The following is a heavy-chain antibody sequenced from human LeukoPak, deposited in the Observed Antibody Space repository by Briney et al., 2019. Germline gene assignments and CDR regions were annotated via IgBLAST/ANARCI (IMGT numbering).Heavy chain of an antibody. J-gene: IGHJ4*02. D-gene: IGHD3-3*01. V-gene: IGHV3-30*02. CDR2: IRYDGVDK. CDR3: ACAKDSDFWSGYYTLDY. CDR1: GFTFSSYG. Sequence: GGSLRLSCATSGFTFSSYGMHWVRQAPGKGLEWVAFIRYDGVDKYYADSVKGRFTISRDNSKNTLYLQMNSLRAEDTAVFYCACAKDSDFWSGYYTLDYWGQGTPVTVSS.